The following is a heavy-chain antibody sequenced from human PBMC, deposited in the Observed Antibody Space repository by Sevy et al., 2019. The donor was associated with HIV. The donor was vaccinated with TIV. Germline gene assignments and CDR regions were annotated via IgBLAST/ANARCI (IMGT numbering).Heavy chain of an antibody. J-gene: IGHJ4*01. D-gene: IGHD3-22*01. CDR2: FDPEDGET. V-gene: IGHV1-24*01. CDR1: GYTLTELS. Sequence: ASVKVSCKVSGYTLTELSMHWLRQAPGKGLEWVGSFDPEDGETVYEHNFQGRVSMTEDTSTDTAYMEVISLKFEDTAVYYCATTKDYYDSSGYPFDYWGHGTLVTVSS. CDR3: ATTKDYYDSSGYPFDY.